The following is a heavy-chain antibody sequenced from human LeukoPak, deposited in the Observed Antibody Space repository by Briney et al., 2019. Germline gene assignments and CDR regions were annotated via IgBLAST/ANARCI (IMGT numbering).Heavy chain of an antibody. CDR3: ARERCSGGSCYLGGVLRGYFDS. V-gene: IGHV4-59*01. D-gene: IGHD2-15*01. J-gene: IGHJ4*02. CDR1: GGSFSGYY. CDR2: IYYSGST. Sequence: PSETLSLTCAVYGGSFSGYYWSWIRQPPGKGLEWIGYIYYSGSTNYNPSLKSRVTISVDTSKNQFSLKLSSVTAADTAVYYCARERCSGGSCYLGGVLRGYFDSWGQGTLVTVSS.